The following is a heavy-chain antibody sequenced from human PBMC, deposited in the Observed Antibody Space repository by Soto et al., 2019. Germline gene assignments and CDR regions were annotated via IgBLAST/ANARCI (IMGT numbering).Heavy chain of an antibody. J-gene: IGHJ5*02. CDR2: IRSKAYGGTT. CDR1: GFTFGDYA. CDR3: TRVKRYGATNWFDP. V-gene: IGHV3-49*03. D-gene: IGHD3-10*01. Sequence: GGSLRLSCTASGFTFGDYAMSWFRQAPGKGLEWVGFIRSKAYGGTTEYAASVKGRFTISRDDSKSIAYLQMNSLKTEDTAVYYCTRVKRYGATNWFDPWGQGTLVTVSS.